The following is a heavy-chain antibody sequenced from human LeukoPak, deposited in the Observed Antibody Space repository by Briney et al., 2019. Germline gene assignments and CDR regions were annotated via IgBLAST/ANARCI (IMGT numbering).Heavy chain of an antibody. CDR2: INHSGST. CDR3: ARDRLEVGATNY. J-gene: IGHJ4*02. D-gene: IGHD1-26*01. CDR1: GGSFSGYY. Sequence: SETLSLTCAVYGGSFSGYYWSWIRQPPGKGLEWIGEINHSGSTYYNPSLKSRVTISVDTSKNQFSLKLSSVTAADTAVYYCARDRLEVGATNYWGQGTLVTVSS. V-gene: IGHV4-34*01.